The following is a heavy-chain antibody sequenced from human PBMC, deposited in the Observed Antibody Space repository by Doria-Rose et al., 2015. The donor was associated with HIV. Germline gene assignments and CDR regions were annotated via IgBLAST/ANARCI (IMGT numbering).Heavy chain of an antibody. D-gene: IGHD6-13*01. J-gene: IGHJ4*02. CDR1: GVSLSSPGMG. Sequence: QVTLKESGPVLVKPTETLTLTCTVSGVSLSSPGMGVSWIRQPPGKALEWLANIFSDDERSYKSSLKSRLNISRVNAKSQVVLTMTDMDPVYTAIYYCARIKSSRWYHKYYFDFWGQGTLVIVSA. CDR3: ARIKSSRWYHKYYFDF. V-gene: IGHV2-26*01. CDR2: IFSDDER.